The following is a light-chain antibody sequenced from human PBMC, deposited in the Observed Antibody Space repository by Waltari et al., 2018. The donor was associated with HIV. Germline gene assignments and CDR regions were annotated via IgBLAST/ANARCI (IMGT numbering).Light chain of an antibody. CDR2: EVS. Sequence: QSALTQPASAPGSPGPSITISCTGTSGDVGGYNSVSWYQQNPGKVPQLIIYEVSIRPSGVSDRFSGFKSGNTASLTISGLQAEDEADYHCSSYTGRSTHVVFGGGTKLTVL. CDR1: SGDVGGYNS. CDR3: SSYTGRSTHVV. V-gene: IGLV2-14*03. J-gene: IGLJ2*01.